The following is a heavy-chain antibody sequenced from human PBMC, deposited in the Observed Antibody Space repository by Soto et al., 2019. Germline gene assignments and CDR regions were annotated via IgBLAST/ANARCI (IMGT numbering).Heavy chain of an antibody. CDR3: VKGYCYESSPYYFDY. J-gene: IGHJ4*02. Sequence: GGSLRLYCSASGFTFSTFTMHWVRQAPGKGLEYVSAISGKGGDTYFADSVKGRFAISRENSKNTVSLQMSSLRAEDTAVYYCVKGYCYESSPYYFDYWGQGTLVTVSS. CDR1: GFTFSTFT. V-gene: IGHV3-64D*06. CDR2: ISGKGGDT. D-gene: IGHD3-22*01.